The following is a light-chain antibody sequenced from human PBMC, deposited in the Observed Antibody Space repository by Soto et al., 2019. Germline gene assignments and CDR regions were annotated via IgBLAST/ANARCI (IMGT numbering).Light chain of an antibody. CDR1: QSIGRNF. CDR2: RAS. Sequence: EIVMTQSPATLSLSPGESATLSCRASQSIGRNFLAWFQHKPGQPPRLLVFRASNRATGIPDRFSGSGSGTDFLLTISGLEPADSGTYLCHQHGGTPETFGLGTKVDIK. CDR3: HQHGGTPET. V-gene: IGKV3-20*01. J-gene: IGKJ1*01.